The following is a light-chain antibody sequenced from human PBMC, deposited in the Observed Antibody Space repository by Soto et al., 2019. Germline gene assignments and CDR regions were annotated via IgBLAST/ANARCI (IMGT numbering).Light chain of an antibody. Sequence: EILLTQSPPALSLSPGERATLSCRASQSISNWLAWYQQKPGQAPKLLISTASKWASGIPSRFSGSGSETEFTLTITRLQPEDSALYYCHQYDSWPRTFGQGTLLDIK. V-gene: IGKV3-15*01. CDR1: QSISNW. J-gene: IGKJ5*01. CDR3: HQYDSWPRT. CDR2: TAS.